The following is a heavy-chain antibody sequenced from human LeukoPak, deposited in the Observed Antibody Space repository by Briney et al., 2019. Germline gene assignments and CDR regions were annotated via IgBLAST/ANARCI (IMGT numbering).Heavy chain of an antibody. V-gene: IGHV3-74*01. CDR3: AKEYTGTFSPFPSYFDN. CDR2: INNDGSGT. CDR1: GFNLRSYW. J-gene: IGHJ4*02. D-gene: IGHD1-26*01. Sequence: GGSLRLSCAASGFNLRSYWMQWVRQAPGKGLVWVSRINNDGSGTTYADSVKGRFTISRDNAKNTLYLQMNSLRAEDTAVYYCAKEYTGTFSPFPSYFDNWGQGTLVTVSS.